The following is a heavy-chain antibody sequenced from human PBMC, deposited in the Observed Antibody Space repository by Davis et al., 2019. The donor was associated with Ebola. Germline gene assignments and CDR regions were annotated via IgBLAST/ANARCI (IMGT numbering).Heavy chain of an antibody. V-gene: IGHV3-7*01. J-gene: IGHJ4*02. CDR3: AKGTTQGY. Sequence: GSLRLSCAASGFTFSSYWMSWVRQAPGKGLEWVANIKQDGSEQYYADSVKGRFTISRDNSKNTLYLQMNSLRAEDTAVYYCAKGTTQGYWGQGTLVTVSS. CDR1: GFTFSSYW. CDR2: IKQDGSEQ. D-gene: IGHD1-7*01.